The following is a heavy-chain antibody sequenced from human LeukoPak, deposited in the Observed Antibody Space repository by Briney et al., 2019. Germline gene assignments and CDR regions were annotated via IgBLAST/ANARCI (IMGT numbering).Heavy chain of an antibody. J-gene: IGHJ3*02. CDR1: GFTLSNYA. D-gene: IGHD1-26*01. V-gene: IGHV3-23*01. CDR3: ARVIIVGATGI. CDR2: SCGSGDTT. Sequence: GGSLRLSCAASGFTLSNYAMTWVRQAPGKGLEWLSASCGSGDTTYYAASVKGRFTISRDNAKTSLYLQMNSLRAEDTAVYYCARVIIVGATGIWGQGTMVTVSS.